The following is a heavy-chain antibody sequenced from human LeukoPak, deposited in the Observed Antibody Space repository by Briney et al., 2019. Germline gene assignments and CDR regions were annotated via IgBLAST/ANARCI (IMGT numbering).Heavy chain of an antibody. J-gene: IGHJ5*02. Sequence: GGSLRLSCAASGFTFSSYSMNWVRQAPGKGLEWVSSISSGSSYIYYADSVRGRFTISRDNVKNSLYLQMNSLRAEDTAVYYCARDSGIAAAYNWFDPWGQGTLVTVSS. CDR2: ISSGSSYI. D-gene: IGHD6-13*01. CDR3: ARDSGIAAAYNWFDP. V-gene: IGHV3-21*01. CDR1: GFTFSSYS.